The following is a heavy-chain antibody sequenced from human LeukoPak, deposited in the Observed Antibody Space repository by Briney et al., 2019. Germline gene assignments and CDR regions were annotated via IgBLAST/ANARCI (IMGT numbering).Heavy chain of an antibody. Sequence: GASVKVSCKVSGYTLTELSMHWVRQAPGKGLEWMGGFDPEDGETIYAQKFQGRVTMTEDTSTDTAYMELSSLRSEDTAVYYCATVGRPRVLWSSPHAFDIWGQGTMVTVSS. CDR3: ATVGRPRVLWSSPHAFDI. J-gene: IGHJ3*02. D-gene: IGHD2/OR15-2a*01. CDR1: GYTLTELS. CDR2: FDPEDGET. V-gene: IGHV1-24*01.